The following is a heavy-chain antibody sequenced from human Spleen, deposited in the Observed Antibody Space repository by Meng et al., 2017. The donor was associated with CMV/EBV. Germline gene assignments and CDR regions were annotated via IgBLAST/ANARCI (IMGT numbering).Heavy chain of an antibody. CDR1: GGTFSSYA. J-gene: IGHJ6*02. V-gene: IGHV1-69*05. D-gene: IGHD3-22*01. CDR3: ASHLRYYDSSGYYPHYYYGMDV. Sequence: SVKFSCKASGGTFSSYAISWVRQAPGQGLEWMGGIIPIFGTANYAQKFQGRVTITTDESTSTAYMELSSLRSEDTAVYYCASHLRYYDSSGYYPHYYYGMDVWGQGTTVTVSS. CDR2: IIPIFGTA.